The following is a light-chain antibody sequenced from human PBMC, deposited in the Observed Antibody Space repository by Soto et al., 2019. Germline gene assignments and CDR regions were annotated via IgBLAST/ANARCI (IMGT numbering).Light chain of an antibody. CDR2: AAS. CDR3: QQSYSSPPT. CDR1: QSISSY. J-gene: IGKJ1*01. Sequence: DIQMTQSPSSLSASAGDRVTITCRASQSISSYLNWYQQKPGKAPKLLIFAASSLQSGVPSRFSGSRSGPDFTLTISSLQPEDFATYYCQQSYSSPPTFGQGTKV. V-gene: IGKV1-39*01.